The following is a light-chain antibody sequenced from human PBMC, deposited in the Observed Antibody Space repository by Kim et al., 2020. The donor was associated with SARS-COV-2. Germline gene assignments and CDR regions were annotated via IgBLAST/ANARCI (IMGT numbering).Light chain of an antibody. CDR2: GAS. CDR1: QSGSSSY. Sequence: LYPGERATHSCRASQSGSSSYLAWYQQKPGQAPRLLIYGASSRATGIPDRFSGSGSGTDFTLTISRLEPEDFAVYYCQQYGSSPETFGQGTKLEI. J-gene: IGKJ2*01. CDR3: QQYGSSPET. V-gene: IGKV3-20*01.